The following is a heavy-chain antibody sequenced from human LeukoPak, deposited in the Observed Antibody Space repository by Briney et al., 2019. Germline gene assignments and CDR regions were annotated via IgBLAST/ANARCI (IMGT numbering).Heavy chain of an antibody. D-gene: IGHD3-10*01. CDR1: GGSISSYY. CDR3: ARLGGFGELPYYNWFDP. V-gene: IGHV4-59*08. CDR2: IYYSGST. Sequence: PSETLSLTCTVSGGSISSYYWSWIRQPPGKGLEWIGYIYYSGSTNYNPSLKSRVTISVDTSKNQFSLKLSSVTAADTAVYYCARLGGFGELPYYNWFDPWGQGTLVTVSS. J-gene: IGHJ5*02.